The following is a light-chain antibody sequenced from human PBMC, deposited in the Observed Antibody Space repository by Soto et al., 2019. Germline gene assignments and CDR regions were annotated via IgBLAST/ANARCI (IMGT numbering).Light chain of an antibody. CDR3: QQRSTWPPIT. CDR2: GAS. CDR1: QSFNSIY. Sequence: EIVLTQSPGTLSLSPGERATIPSRASQSFNSIYLAWYQQKPGQAPRLLFYGASSRATGIPTRFSGSGSETDFTLTISSLEPEDFAVYYCQQRSTWPPITFGQGTRLEIK. J-gene: IGKJ5*01. V-gene: IGKV3D-20*02.